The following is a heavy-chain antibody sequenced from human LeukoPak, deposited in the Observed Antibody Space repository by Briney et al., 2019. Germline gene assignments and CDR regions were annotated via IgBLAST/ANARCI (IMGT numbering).Heavy chain of an antibody. CDR1: GGSISSSSYY. D-gene: IGHD3-22*01. J-gene: IGHJ4*02. CDR2: IYYSGST. CDR3: ARLRGAQWLSYFGY. V-gene: IGHV4-39*01. Sequence: SETLSLTCTVSGGSISSSSYYWGWIRQPPGKGLEWIGSIYYSGSTYYNPSLKSRVTISVDASKNQFSLKLSSVTAADTAVYYCARLRGAQWLSYFGYWGQGTLVTVSS.